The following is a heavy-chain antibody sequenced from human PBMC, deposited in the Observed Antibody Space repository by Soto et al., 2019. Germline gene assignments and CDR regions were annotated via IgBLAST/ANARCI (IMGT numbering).Heavy chain of an antibody. CDR3: AKVYSSASYFTDY. J-gene: IGHJ4*02. V-gene: IGHV3-23*01. Sequence: DVQLLESGGGLVQPGGSLRLSCAASGFTFSSYAMGWVRQTPGKGLEWFSAISAGGDSTYYADSVKGRFTISRDNSSNTLYLQMNSLRAEDTAVYSCAKVYSSASYFTDYWGQGTLVTVSS. CDR1: GFTFSSYA. CDR2: ISAGGDST. D-gene: IGHD3-22*01.